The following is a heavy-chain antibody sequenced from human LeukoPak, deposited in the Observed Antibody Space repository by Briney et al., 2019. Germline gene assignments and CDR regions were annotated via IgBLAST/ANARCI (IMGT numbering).Heavy chain of an antibody. CDR1: GYTFTSYY. V-gene: IGHV1-46*01. Sequence: ASVKVSCKASGYTFTSYYMHWVRQAPGQGLEWMGIINPSGGSTSYAQKFQGRVTMTRDTSTSPVYMELSSLRAEDTAVYYCARVRIVGATELDCWGQGTLVTVSS. D-gene: IGHD1-26*01. CDR3: ARVRIVGATELDC. J-gene: IGHJ4*02. CDR2: INPSGGST.